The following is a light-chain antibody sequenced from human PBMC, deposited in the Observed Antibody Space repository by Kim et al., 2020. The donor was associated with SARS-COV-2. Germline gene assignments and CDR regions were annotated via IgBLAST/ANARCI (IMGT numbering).Light chain of an antibody. CDR2: EAS. CDR1: QSISSS. J-gene: IGKJ4*01. Sequence: VRDRVTITCRASQSISSSLAWYQEKPGKAPKLLIYEASTLESGVPSRFSGGGSGTEFTLTISSLQPDDLATYHCQQYKNYSPLTFGGGTKVDIK. V-gene: IGKV1-5*03. CDR3: QQYKNYSPLT.